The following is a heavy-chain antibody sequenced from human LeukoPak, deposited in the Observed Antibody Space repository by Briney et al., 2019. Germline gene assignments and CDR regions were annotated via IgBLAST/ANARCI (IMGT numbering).Heavy chain of an antibody. CDR3: ARGRTDSNIGYYYYYMDV. J-gene: IGHJ6*03. V-gene: IGHV3-21*04. Sequence: GGSLRLSCAASGFTFSDFWMHWVRQAPGKGLEWVSSISSSSSYIYYADSVKGRFTISRDNSKNTLYLQMNSLRAEDTAVYYCARGRTDSNIGYYYYYMDVWGKGTTVTVSS. CDR1: GFTFSDFW. D-gene: IGHD4-11*01. CDR2: ISSSSSYI.